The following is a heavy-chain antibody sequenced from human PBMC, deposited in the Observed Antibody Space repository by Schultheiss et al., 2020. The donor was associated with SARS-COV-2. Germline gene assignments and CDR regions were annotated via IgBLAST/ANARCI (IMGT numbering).Heavy chain of an antibody. D-gene: IGHD2-21*02. Sequence: SETLSLTCTVSGGSISTSGYYWGWIRQPPGKGLEWIGEINHSGSTNYNPSLKSRVTISVDTSKNQFSLKLSSVTAADTAVYYCARGPLSSLGTYCGGDCYSRSFDYWGQGTLVTVSS. V-gene: IGHV4-39*07. J-gene: IGHJ4*02. CDR1: GGSISTSGYY. CDR3: ARGPLSSLGTYCGGDCYSRSFDY. CDR2: INHSGST.